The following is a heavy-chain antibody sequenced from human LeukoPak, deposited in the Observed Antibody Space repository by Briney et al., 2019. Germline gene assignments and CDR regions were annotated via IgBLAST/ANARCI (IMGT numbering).Heavy chain of an antibody. D-gene: IGHD4-17*01. Sequence: GGSLRLSCAASGFTFSSYAMHWVRQAPGKGLEWVAVISYDGSNKYYADSVKGRFTISRDNSKNTLYLQMNSLRAEDTAVYYCARVTLYAESALDYWGQGTLVTVSS. V-gene: IGHV3-30-3*01. CDR2: ISYDGSNK. CDR3: ARVTLYAESALDY. CDR1: GFTFSSYA. J-gene: IGHJ4*02.